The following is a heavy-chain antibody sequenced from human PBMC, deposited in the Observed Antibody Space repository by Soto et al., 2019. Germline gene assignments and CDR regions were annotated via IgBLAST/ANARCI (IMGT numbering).Heavy chain of an antibody. CDR2: INHSGST. V-gene: IGHV4-34*01. CDR3: ARAPQRHGDVDY. CDR1: GGSFSGYY. J-gene: IGHJ4*02. Sequence: SETLSLTCAVYGGSFSGYYWSWIRQPPGKGLEWIGEINHSGSTNYNPSLKSRVTISVDTSKNQFSLKLSSVTAADTAVYYCARAPQRHGDVDYWGQGTLVTVSS. D-gene: IGHD4-17*01.